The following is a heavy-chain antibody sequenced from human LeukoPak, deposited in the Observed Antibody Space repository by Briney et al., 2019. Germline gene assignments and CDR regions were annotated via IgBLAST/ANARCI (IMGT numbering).Heavy chain of an antibody. CDR2: ISSSSSYI. Sequence: GGSLRLSCVPSGFIFSSYSMNWVRQALGKGLEWVSSISSSSSYIYYADSVKGRFTISRDNAKSSLYLQMNSLRAEDTAVYYCATGDYGAFDIWGQGTMVTVSS. V-gene: IGHV3-21*01. J-gene: IGHJ3*02. D-gene: IGHD4-17*01. CDR1: GFIFSSYS. CDR3: ATGDYGAFDI.